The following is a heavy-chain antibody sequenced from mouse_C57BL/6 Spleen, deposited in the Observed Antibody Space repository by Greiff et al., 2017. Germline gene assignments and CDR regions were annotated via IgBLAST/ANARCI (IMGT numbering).Heavy chain of an antibody. Sequence: QVQLQQSGAELVKPGASVKISCKASGYAFSSYWMNWVKQRPGKGLEWIGQIYPGDGNSNYNGKFKGKATLTADKSSSTAYMQLSSLTSEDSAVYFCARDYGSSYKAYWGQGTLVTVSA. CDR2: IYPGDGNS. CDR3: ARDYGSSYKAY. CDR1: GYAFSSYW. V-gene: IGHV1-80*01. D-gene: IGHD1-1*01. J-gene: IGHJ3*01.